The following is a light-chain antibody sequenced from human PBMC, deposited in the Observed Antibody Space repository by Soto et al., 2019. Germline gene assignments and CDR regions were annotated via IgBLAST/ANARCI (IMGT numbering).Light chain of an antibody. CDR1: SGHTTYD. CDR2: LNSGGSH. V-gene: IGLV4-69*01. J-gene: IGLJ7*01. Sequence: QPVLTQSPSASASLGASVQLTCTLSSGHTTYDIAWHQQQPGKGPRFLMRLNSGGSHIKGDGIPDRFSGSSSGAERYLTISSLQSEDGAAYYCQTWGTAIHAVFGGGTQLTVL. CDR3: QTWGTAIHAV.